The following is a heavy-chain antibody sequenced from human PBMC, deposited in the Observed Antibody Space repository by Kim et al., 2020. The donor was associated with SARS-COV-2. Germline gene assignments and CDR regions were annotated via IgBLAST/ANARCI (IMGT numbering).Heavy chain of an antibody. D-gene: IGHD2-21*02. J-gene: IGHJ4*02. CDR1: GYSFTSYW. V-gene: IGHV5-51*01. CDR3: ARSPSDIYCGGDCYSYYFDY. CDR2: IYPGDSDT. Sequence: GESLKISCKGSGYSFTSYWIGWVRQMPGKGLEWMGIIYPGDSDTRYSPSFQGQVTISADKSISTAYLQWSSLKASDTAMYYCARSPSDIYCGGDCYSYYFDYWGQGTLVTVSS.